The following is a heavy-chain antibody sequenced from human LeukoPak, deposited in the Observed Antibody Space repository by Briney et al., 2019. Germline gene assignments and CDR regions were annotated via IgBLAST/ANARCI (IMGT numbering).Heavy chain of an antibody. CDR2: MNPNSGNT. CDR3: ARVSYYYYYGMDV. V-gene: IGHV1-8*01. Sequence: DXNWVRQATGQGLEWMGWMNPNSGNTGYAQKFQGRVTMTRNTSISTAYMELSSLRSEDTAVYYCARVSYYYYYGMDVWGQGTTVTVSS. CDR1: D. J-gene: IGHJ6*02.